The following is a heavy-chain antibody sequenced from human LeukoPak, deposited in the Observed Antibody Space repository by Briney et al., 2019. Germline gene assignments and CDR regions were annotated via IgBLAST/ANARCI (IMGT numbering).Heavy chain of an antibody. CDR2: IIPIFGTA. V-gene: IGHV1-69*05. CDR1: GGTFSSYA. D-gene: IGHD6-19*01. J-gene: IGHJ4*02. Sequence: GASVKVSCKASGGTFSSYAISWVRQAPGQGLEWMGRIIPIFGTANYAQKFQGRVTITTDESTSTAYMELSSLRSEDTAVYYCARDPSSGWYLEYYFDYWSQGTLVTVSS. CDR3: ARDPSSGWYLEYYFDY.